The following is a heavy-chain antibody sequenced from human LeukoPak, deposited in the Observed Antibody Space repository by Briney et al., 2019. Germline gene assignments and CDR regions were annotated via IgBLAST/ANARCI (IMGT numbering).Heavy chain of an antibody. CDR2: ISSSSSYI. J-gene: IGHJ4*02. CDR1: GFTFSDYY. Sequence: PGGSLRLSCAASGFTFSDYYMSWIRQAPGKGLEWVSSISSSSSYIYYADSVKGRFTISRDNAKNSLYLQMNSLRAEDTAVYYCARGGSPGSLFDYWGQGTLVTVSS. CDR3: ARGGSPGSLFDY. D-gene: IGHD3-16*01. V-gene: IGHV3-11*06.